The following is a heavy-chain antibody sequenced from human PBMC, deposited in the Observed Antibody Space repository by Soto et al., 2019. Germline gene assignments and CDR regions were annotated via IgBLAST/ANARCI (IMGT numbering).Heavy chain of an antibody. D-gene: IGHD3-3*01. J-gene: IGHJ5*02. CDR2: INPNSGGT. V-gene: IGHV1-2*02. CDR1: GYTFTGYY. CDR3: AGAKGFLEGHSWFDP. Sequence: ASVKVSCKASGYTFTGYYMHWVRQAPGQGLEWMGWINPNSGGTNYAQKFQGRVTMTRDTSISTAYMELSRLRSEGTAVYYCAGAKGFLEGHSWFDPWGRGTLVAVSS.